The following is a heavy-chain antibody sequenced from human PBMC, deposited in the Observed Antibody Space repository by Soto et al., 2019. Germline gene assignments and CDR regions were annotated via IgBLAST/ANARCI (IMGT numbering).Heavy chain of an antibody. J-gene: IGHJ4*02. CDR2: ISYDGSKK. CDR3: AKLRGIAAAGPDY. CDR1: GFTFSSYG. Sequence: QVQLVESGGGVVQPGRSLRLSCAASGFTFSSYGMHWVRQAPGTGLEWVAVISYDGSKKYYADSVKGQFTISTDNSKNTLYLQMNSLRAEDTAVYYGAKLRGIAAAGPDYWGQGTLVTVSS. D-gene: IGHD6-13*01. V-gene: IGHV3-30*18.